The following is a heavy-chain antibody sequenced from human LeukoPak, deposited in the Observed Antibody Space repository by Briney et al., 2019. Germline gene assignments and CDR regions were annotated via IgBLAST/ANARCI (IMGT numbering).Heavy chain of an antibody. D-gene: IGHD3-3*01. CDR1: GCSIRSGGYS. Sequence: SQTLSLTCAVYGCSIRSGGYSWSWIRQPPGKGLEWIRYIYHSGSTNYNPSLKSRVTISVDTSKNQFSLKLSSVTAADTAVYYCARGQGSGFWSGYYSYYFDYWGQGTLVTVSS. CDR3: ARGQGSGFWSGYYSYYFDY. V-gene: IGHV4-30-2*01. CDR2: IYHSGST. J-gene: IGHJ4*02.